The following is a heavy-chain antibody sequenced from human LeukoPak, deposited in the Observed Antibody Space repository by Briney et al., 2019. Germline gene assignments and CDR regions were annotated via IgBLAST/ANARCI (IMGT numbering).Heavy chain of an antibody. CDR2: IHNDGSGT. Sequence: GGSLRLSCAASGFPFVKSWMHWVRQAPGKGLVWVPRIHNDGSGTTYADSVKGRFTISRDNAKNTLFLQMNSLRAEDTATYYCVRDQNYQLRLWGQGTLVTVSS. CDR3: VRDQNYQLRL. J-gene: IGHJ4*02. CDR1: GFPFVKSW. V-gene: IGHV3-74*03. D-gene: IGHD2-2*01.